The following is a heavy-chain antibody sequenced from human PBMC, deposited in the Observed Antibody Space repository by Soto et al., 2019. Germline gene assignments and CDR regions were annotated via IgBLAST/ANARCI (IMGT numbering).Heavy chain of an antibody. CDR1: GFTFSSYG. V-gene: IGHV3-33*01. J-gene: IGHJ3*02. CDR3: ARPRLGYCSGGSCYDAFDI. Sequence: HPGRASVKVSCAASGFTFSSYGMHWVRQAPGKGLEWVAVIWYDGSNKYYADSVKDRFTISRDNSKTTLYLQMNSLRAEDTAVYYCARPRLGYCSGGSCYDAFDIWGQGTMVTVSS. D-gene: IGHD2-15*01. CDR2: IWYDGSNK.